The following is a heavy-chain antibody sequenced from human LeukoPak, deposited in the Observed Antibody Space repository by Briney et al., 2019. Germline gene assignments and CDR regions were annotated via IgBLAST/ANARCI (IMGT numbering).Heavy chain of an antibody. D-gene: IGHD3-3*01. V-gene: IGHV3-30*02. CDR2: IRYDGSNK. Sequence: GGSLRLSCAASGFTFSSYGMHWVRQAPGKGLEWVAFIRYDGSNKYYADSVKGRFTISRDNSKNTLYLQMNSLRAEDTAVYYCARHRKSGHYYYMDVWGKGTTVTVSS. CDR3: ARHRKSGHYYYMDV. CDR1: GFTFSSYG. J-gene: IGHJ6*03.